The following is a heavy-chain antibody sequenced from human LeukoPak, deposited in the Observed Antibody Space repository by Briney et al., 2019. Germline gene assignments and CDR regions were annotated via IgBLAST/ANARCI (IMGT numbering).Heavy chain of an antibody. CDR1: GFTFSSYA. Sequence: GGSLRLSCAASGFTFSSYAMHWVRQAPGKGLEWVAVISYDGSNKYYADSVKGRFTISRDNSKNTLYLQMNSLRAEDTAVYYCARDDGYSPRGRFDYWGQGTLVTVSS. CDR3: ARDDGYSPRGRFDY. V-gene: IGHV3-30-3*01. D-gene: IGHD5-24*01. CDR2: ISYDGSNK. J-gene: IGHJ4*02.